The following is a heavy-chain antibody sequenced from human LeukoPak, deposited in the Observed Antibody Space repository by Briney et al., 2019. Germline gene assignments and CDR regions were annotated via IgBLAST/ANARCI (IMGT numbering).Heavy chain of an antibody. CDR2: ISTSSSYI. J-gene: IGHJ4*02. Sequence: GGSLRLSCAASGFTFSSYSMNWVRQAPGTGVEWVSSISTSSSYIYYADSLKGRFIISSHNAKSSLFLQMNSQRADDTAVYYCARASRGKWELLGAHDYWGQGTLVTVSS. D-gene: IGHD1-26*01. V-gene: IGHV3-21*01. CDR3: ARASRGKWELLGAHDY. CDR1: GFTFSSYS.